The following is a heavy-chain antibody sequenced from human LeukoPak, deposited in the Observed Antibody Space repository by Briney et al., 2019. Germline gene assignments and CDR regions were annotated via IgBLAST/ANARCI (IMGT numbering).Heavy chain of an antibody. CDR1: GFTFSTYT. J-gene: IGHJ4*02. CDR3: AKDQKDIVVVPAAKDY. D-gene: IGHD2-2*01. CDR2: ISSSSSSI. Sequence: GGSLRLSCAVSGFTFSTYTMNWVRQAPGKGLEWVSSISSSSSSIYYVDSVRGRFTISRDNAKNSLSLQMNSLRAEDTAVYYCAKDQKDIVVVPAAKDYWGQGTLVTVSS. V-gene: IGHV3-21*01.